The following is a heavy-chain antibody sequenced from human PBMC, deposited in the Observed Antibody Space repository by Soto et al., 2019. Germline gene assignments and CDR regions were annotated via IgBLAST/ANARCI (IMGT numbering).Heavy chain of an antibody. V-gene: IGHV3-30*04. Sequence: GGSLGLSGSASGVMFSAYAMLWVRQAPGKGLEWVAAISYDGTNKYYAGSIKGRSTISRDNSANTLFLQVNSLRREDTAMYHCARDPSPYTSGWYGIDFWG. CDR3: ARDPSPYTSGWYGIDF. J-gene: IGHJ6*02. CDR1: GVMFSAYA. CDR2: ISYDGTNK. D-gene: IGHD6-19*01.